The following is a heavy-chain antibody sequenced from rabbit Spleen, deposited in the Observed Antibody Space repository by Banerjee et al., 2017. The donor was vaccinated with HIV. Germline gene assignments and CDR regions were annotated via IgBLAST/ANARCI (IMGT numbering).Heavy chain of an antibody. Sequence: QEQLVESGGGLVQPEGSLTLTCTASGFSFSAGYYVCWVRQAPGKGLEWIACIDTGSSGFTYFATWAKGRFTCSKTSSTTVTLQMTRLTAADTATYFCARDTSSSFSSYGMDLWGQGTLVTVS. V-gene: IGHV1S45*01. CDR2: IDTGSSGFT. D-gene: IGHD1-1*01. J-gene: IGHJ6*01. CDR1: GFSFSAGYY. CDR3: ARDTSSSFSSYGMDL.